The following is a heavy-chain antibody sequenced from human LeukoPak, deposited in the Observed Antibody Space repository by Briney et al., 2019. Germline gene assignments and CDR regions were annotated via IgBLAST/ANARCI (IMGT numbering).Heavy chain of an antibody. CDR2: INEDGSDK. V-gene: IGHV3-7*01. J-gene: IGHJ4*02. D-gene: IGHD1-1*01. CDR3: ARDTYRFFDF. Sequence: GGSLRLSCAASGFTFSSYAMSWVRQAPGKGLEWVADINEDGSDKYYVDSVKGRFTVSRDNAKNSLYLQMNSLRAEDTAIYYCARDTYRFFDFWGQGTLVTVSS. CDR1: GFTFSSYA.